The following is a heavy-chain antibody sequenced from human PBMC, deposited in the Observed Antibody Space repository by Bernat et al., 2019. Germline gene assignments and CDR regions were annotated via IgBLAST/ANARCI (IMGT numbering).Heavy chain of an antibody. V-gene: IGHV3-48*03. J-gene: IGHJ4*02. Sequence: EVQLVESGGGLVQPGGSLRLSCAASGFTFSSYEMNWVRQAPGKGLEWVSYISSSGSTIYYADSVKGRFTISRDNAKNSLYLQMNSLRAEDTAVHYCASGGSVWGTKFDYWGQGTLVTVSS. D-gene: IGHD3-16*01. CDR1: GFTFSSYE. CDR3: ASGGSVWGTKFDY. CDR2: ISSSGSTI.